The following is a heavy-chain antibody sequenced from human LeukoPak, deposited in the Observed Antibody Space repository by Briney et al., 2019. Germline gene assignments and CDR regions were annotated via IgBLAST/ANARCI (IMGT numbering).Heavy chain of an antibody. CDR1: GFTFSNYA. J-gene: IGHJ4*02. V-gene: IGHV3-30-3*01. CDR2: ITYDGSKV. D-gene: IGHD1-26*01. Sequence: GGSLRLSCAASGFTFSNYAMHWVRQAPGKGLEWVAVITYDGSKVYYGDSVKGRFTISRDNSENTLYLQMNSLRAEDTAVYYCARATDSGSSPFDYWGQGTLVTVSS. CDR3: ARATDSGSSPFDY.